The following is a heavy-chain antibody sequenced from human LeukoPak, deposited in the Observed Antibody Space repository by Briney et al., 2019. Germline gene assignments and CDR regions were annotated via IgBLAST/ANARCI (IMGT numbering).Heavy chain of an antibody. Sequence: RGSLRLSCVVSGFTVSSNYMSWVRQAPGKGLEWVSFIYSGGSIFYAESVKGRFTFSRDNSNNTLYLQMNSLRAEDTAVYYCARGFSSHRVYYYFDFWGQGTLVTVSS. D-gene: IGHD3-22*01. CDR1: GFTVSSNY. CDR2: IYSGGSI. V-gene: IGHV3-66*01. J-gene: IGHJ4*02. CDR3: ARGFSSHRVYYYFDF.